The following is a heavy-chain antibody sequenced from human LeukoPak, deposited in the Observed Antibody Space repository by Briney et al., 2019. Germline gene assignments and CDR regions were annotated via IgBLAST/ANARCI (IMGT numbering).Heavy chain of an antibody. CDR2: ISWDGGST. CDR3: AKDSSWELSGGFFDY. CDR1: GFTFDDYA. V-gene: IGHV3-43D*03. J-gene: IGHJ4*02. Sequence: GGSLRLSCAASGFTFDDYAMHWVRQAPGKGLEWVSLISWDGGSTYYADSVKGRFTISRDNSKNSLYLQMNSLRAEDTALYYCAKDSSWELSGGFFDYWGQGTLVTVSS. D-gene: IGHD1-26*01.